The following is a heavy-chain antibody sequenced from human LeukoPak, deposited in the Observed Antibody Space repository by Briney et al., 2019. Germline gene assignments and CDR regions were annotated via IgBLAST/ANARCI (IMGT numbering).Heavy chain of an antibody. V-gene: IGHV3-66*01. J-gene: IGHJ4*02. D-gene: IGHD2-2*02. Sequence: PGGSLRLSCAASGFTATSNYMSWVRQAPGKGLEWVSFVYSGGDTYYADSVKGRFTISRDNSKNTLYLQMNSLRAEDTAVYYCARGLNTPLSDYWGQGTLVIVSS. CDR1: GFTATSNY. CDR3: ARGLNTPLSDY. CDR2: VYSGGDT.